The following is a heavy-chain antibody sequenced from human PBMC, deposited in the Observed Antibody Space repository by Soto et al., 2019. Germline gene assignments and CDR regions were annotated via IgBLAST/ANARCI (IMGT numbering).Heavy chain of an antibody. CDR2: ISYDGSNK. D-gene: IGHD1-26*01. V-gene: IGHV3-30-3*01. CDR1: GFTFSSYA. J-gene: IGHJ4*02. Sequence: GGSLRLSCAASGFTFSSYAMHWVRQAPGKGLEWVAVISYDGSNKYYADSVKGRFTISRDNSKNTLYLQMNSLRAEDTAVYYCARESRVGATEYYFDYWGQGTLVTVSS. CDR3: ARESRVGATEYYFDY.